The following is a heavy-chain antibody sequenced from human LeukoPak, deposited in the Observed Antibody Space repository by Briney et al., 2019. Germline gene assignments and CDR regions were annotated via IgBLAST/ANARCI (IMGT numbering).Heavy chain of an antibody. J-gene: IGHJ4*02. Sequence: GGSLRLSCAASGLTFSTYWMTWVRQAPGKGLEWVANIKQDGSDKYCVDSVKGRFTISRDNAKSSLYLQMNSLRADDTAMYYCTTKVDYWGQGILVTVSS. V-gene: IGHV3-7*01. CDR2: IKQDGSDK. D-gene: IGHD1-1*01. CDR1: GLTFSTYW. CDR3: TTKVDY.